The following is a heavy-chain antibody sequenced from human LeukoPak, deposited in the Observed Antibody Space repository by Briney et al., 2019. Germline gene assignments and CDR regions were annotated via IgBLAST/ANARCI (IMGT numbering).Heavy chain of an antibody. CDR3: ARDEGDYVWGSLSI. CDR2: ISSSGSTI. D-gene: IGHD3-16*01. J-gene: IGHJ4*02. CDR1: GFTFSSYE. Sequence: GGSLRLSCAASGFTFSSYEMNWVRQAPGKGLEWVSYISSSGSTIYYADSVKGRFTISRDNAKNSLYLQMNSLRAEDTAVYYCARDEGDYVWGSLSIWGQGTLVTSPQ. V-gene: IGHV3-48*03.